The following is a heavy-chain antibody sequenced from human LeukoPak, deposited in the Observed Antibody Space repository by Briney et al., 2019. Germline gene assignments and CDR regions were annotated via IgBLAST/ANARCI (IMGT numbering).Heavy chain of an antibody. J-gene: IGHJ5*02. D-gene: IGHD6-19*01. Sequence: PGGSLRLSCAASGFTFSSYSMNWVRQAPGKGLEWVSSISSSSSYIYYADSVKGRFTISRDNAKNSLYLQMNSLRAEDTAVYYCARHKSGVAVAGTAWFDPWGQGTLVTVSS. CDR3: ARHKSGVAVAGTAWFDP. V-gene: IGHV3-21*01. CDR1: GFTFSSYS. CDR2: ISSSSSYI.